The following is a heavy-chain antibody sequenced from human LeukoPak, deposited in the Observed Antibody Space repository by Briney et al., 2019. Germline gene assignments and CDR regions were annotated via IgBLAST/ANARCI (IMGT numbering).Heavy chain of an antibody. CDR3: VRVYCSSTSCYYFDS. Sequence: GGSLRLPCAASGFTFSSYWMHWVRHAPGKGLVWVSRINRDGSTTTYADSVKGRFTISRDNAKNTLYLQMNSLRAEDTAVYYCVRVYCSSTSCYYFDSWGQGTLVTVSS. CDR2: INRDGSTT. V-gene: IGHV3-74*01. J-gene: IGHJ4*02. D-gene: IGHD2-2*01. CDR1: GFTFSSYW.